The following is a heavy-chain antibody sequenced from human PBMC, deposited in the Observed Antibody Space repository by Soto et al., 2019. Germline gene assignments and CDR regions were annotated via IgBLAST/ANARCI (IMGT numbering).Heavy chain of an antibody. V-gene: IGHV3-7*03. D-gene: IGHD1-1*01. CDR3: AKKLYGWNHLDN. CDR2: TNGSGSEK. J-gene: IGHJ4*02. CDR1: ESTVRRDW. Sequence: GGSLRLSCAISESTVRRDWMNWVRQAPGKGLEWVAHTNGSGSEKYYVDSVKGRFTISRDNSKNTLYLQMNSLRAEDTAVYYCAKKLYGWNHLDNWGQGTLVTVSS.